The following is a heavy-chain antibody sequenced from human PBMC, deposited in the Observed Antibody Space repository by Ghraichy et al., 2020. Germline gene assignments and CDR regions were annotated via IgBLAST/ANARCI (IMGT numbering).Heavy chain of an antibody. Sequence: SETLSLTCIVSGDSITNFNWGWIRQPPGKRLEWIGYIYNTGNTNYNPSLKSRVAMSLDTSKNQFSLKLNSVTAADTAMYYCARFGGGWRGTDAYDIWGLGTMVTVSS. CDR3: ARFGGGWRGTDAYDI. CDR1: GDSITNFN. J-gene: IGHJ3*02. V-gene: IGHV4-4*09. CDR2: IYNTGNT. D-gene: IGHD3-16*01.